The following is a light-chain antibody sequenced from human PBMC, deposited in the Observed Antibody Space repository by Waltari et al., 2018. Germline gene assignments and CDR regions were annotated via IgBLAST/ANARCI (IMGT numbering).Light chain of an antibody. CDR3: AAWDDNLRGV. Sequence: HYVPPQPPSAASTPGQRGTTSCSGGYPNTGGNYVYRYQQHPGTALKHLIFNNNHRPSGVPDRFSGSKSGTSASLAISGLRSEDEADYYCAAWDDNLRGVFGGGTRLAVL. CDR1: YPNTGGNY. V-gene: IGLV1-47*01. J-gene: IGLJ2*01. CDR2: NNN.